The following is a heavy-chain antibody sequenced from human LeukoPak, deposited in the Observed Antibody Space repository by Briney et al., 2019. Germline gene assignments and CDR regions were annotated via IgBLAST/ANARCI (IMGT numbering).Heavy chain of an antibody. J-gene: IGHJ5*02. CDR3: ARVIAAAGTNWFDP. V-gene: IGHV4-59*01. D-gene: IGHD6-13*01. CDR1: GGSISSYY. Sequence: PSETLSLTCTVSGGSISSYYWSWIRQPPGKGLEWIGYIYYSGSTNYNPSLKSRVTISVDTSKNQFSLKLSSVTAADTAVYYCARVIAAAGTNWFDPWGEGTVDTVSS. CDR2: IYYSGST.